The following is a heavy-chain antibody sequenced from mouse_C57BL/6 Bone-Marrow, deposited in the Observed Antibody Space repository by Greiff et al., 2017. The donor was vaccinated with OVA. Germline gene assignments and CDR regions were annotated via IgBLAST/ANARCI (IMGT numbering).Heavy chain of an antibody. Sequence: DVMLVESGGGLVKPGGSLKLSCAASGFTFSSYAMSWVRQTPEKRLEWVATISDGGSYTYYPDNVKGRFTISRDNAKNNLYLQMSHLKSEDTAMYDCARDRGTGARAWFAYWGQGTLVTVSA. D-gene: IGHD4-1*01. J-gene: IGHJ3*01. CDR2: ISDGGSYT. V-gene: IGHV5-4*01. CDR3: ARDRGTGARAWFAY. CDR1: GFTFSSYA.